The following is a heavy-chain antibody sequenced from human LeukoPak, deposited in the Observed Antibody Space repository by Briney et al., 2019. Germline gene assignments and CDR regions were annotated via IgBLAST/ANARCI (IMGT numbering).Heavy chain of an antibody. CDR1: GFTFNSYS. CDR2: ISSSSSYI. D-gene: IGHD3-22*01. V-gene: IGHV3-21*01. Sequence: GGSLRLSCAASGFTFNSYSMNWVRQAPGKGLEWVSSISSSSSYIYYADSVKGRFTISRDNAKNSLYLQMNSLRAEDTAVYYCARPPPYYYDSSGSETIDYCGQGTLVTVSS. J-gene: IGHJ4*02. CDR3: ARPPPYYYDSSGSETIDY.